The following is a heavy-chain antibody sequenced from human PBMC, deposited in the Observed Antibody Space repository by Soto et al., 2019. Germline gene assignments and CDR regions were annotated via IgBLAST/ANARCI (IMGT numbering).Heavy chain of an antibody. CDR2: IKSKTDGGTT. D-gene: IGHD2-21*02. J-gene: IGHJ4*02. V-gene: IGHV3-15*01. CDR3: TTGVGVTYPSGDFDY. CDR1: GFTFSNAW. Sequence: EVQLVESGGGLVKPGGSLRLSCAASGFTFSNAWMSWVRQAPGKGLEWVGRIKSKTDGGTTDYAAPVKGRFTISRDDSKNTLYLQMNSLKTEDTAVYYCTTGVGVTYPSGDFDYWGQGTLVTVSS.